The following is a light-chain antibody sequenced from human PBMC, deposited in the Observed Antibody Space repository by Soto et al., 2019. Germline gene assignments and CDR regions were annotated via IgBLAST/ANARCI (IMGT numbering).Light chain of an antibody. CDR3: SSFTGTSPRFV. V-gene: IGLV2-14*01. CDR1: TSDVGGRNY. Sequence: QSALTQPASVSASPGQSITISCTGATSDVGGRNYVSWFQHHPGKAPNLIIYEVSNRPSGVSNRFSGSKSGDTASLTISGLRAEDEADYYCSSFTGTSPRFVFGGGTKLTVL. J-gene: IGLJ3*02. CDR2: EVS.